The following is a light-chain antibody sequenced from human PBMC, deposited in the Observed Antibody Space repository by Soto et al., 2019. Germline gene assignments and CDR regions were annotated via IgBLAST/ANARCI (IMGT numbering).Light chain of an antibody. CDR3: GSCAGGGSFVL. CDR1: SNDVGRCNY. J-gene: IGLJ2*01. Sequence: QSALTQPPSASGSPGQSVTISCTGTSNDVGRCNYVSWYQQYPGKVPKLMIYEVTKRPSGVADRFSGSKSGNTASLTVSGLRPEDEADYYCGSCAGGGSFVLFGGGTKLTVL. CDR2: EVT. V-gene: IGLV2-8*01.